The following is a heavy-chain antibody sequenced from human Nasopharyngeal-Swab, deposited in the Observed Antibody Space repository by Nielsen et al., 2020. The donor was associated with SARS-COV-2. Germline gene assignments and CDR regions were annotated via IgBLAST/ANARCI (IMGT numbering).Heavy chain of an antibody. CDR2: IYYSGST. D-gene: IGHD3-10*01. CDR3: ARGQAYYYGSGSRYYYYYYMDV. Sequence: WIRQPPGKGLEWIGYIYYSGSTYYNPSLKSRITISVDTSKNQFSLKLSSVIAADTAVYYCARGQAYYYGSGSRYYYYYYMDVWGKGTTVTVSS. V-gene: IGHV4-30-4*01. J-gene: IGHJ6*03.